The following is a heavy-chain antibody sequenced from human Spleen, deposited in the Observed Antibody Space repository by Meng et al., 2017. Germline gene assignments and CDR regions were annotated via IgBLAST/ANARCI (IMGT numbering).Heavy chain of an antibody. CDR1: GYSFTNYW. CDR3: ARHLRSGDWAFDI. V-gene: IGHV5-51*01. J-gene: IGHJ3*02. D-gene: IGHD3-10*01. Sequence: GGSLRLSCTASGYSFTNYWIGWVRQMPGKGLEWLGIIYPADFDTRYSPSFQGQVTISADKSTNTAYLQWSSLKASDTAIYYCARHLRSGDWAFDIWGQGTLVTVSS. CDR2: IYPADFDT.